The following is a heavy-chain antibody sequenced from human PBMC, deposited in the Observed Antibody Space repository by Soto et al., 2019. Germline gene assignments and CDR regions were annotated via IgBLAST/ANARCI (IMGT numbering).Heavy chain of an antibody. J-gene: IGHJ3*02. V-gene: IGHV3-23*04. D-gene: IGHD1-7*01. CDR1: GFMFSTYS. CDR2: ITGSGGTT. Sequence: EVHLVASGGGLVKPGGSLRLSCAASGFMFSTYSMSWVRQAPGKGLEWVSHITGSGGTTYYADSVKGRFTISRDTSRNTLYLQMNSLRAEDTALYYCAKCLQVNWNYDAFHIWGQGTMVTVSS. CDR3: AKCLQVNWNYDAFHI.